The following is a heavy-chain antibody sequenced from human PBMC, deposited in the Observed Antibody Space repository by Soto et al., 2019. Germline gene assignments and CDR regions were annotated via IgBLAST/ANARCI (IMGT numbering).Heavy chain of an antibody. D-gene: IGHD2-15*01. J-gene: IGHJ6*02. CDR2: ISSSSSYI. Sequence: GGSLRLSCAASGFTFSSYSMKWVRQAPGKGLEWVSSISSSSSYIYYADSVKGRFTISRDNAKNSLYLQMNSLRAEDTAVYYCARVGCSGGSCYSDYYYYYGMDVWGQGTTVTVSS. CDR3: ARVGCSGGSCYSDYYYYYGMDV. CDR1: GFTFSSYS. V-gene: IGHV3-21*01.